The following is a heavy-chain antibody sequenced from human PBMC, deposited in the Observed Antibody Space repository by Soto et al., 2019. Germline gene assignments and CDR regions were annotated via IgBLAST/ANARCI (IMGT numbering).Heavy chain of an antibody. V-gene: IGHV1-18*01. J-gene: IGHJ4*02. CDR3: ARVRDYVWGTDEGYFDY. CDR2: ISAYNGNT. CDR1: GYTFTSYG. D-gene: IGHD3-16*01. Sequence: QVQLVQSGAEVKKPGASVKVSCKASGYTFTSYGIIWVRQAPGQGLEWMGWISAYNGNTNYAQKLQGRVTMTTDTSTSTAYMELRSLRSDDTAVYYCARVRDYVWGTDEGYFDYWGQGTLVTVSS.